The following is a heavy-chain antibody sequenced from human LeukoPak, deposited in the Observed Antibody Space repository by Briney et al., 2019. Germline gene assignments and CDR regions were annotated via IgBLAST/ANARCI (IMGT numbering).Heavy chain of an antibody. CDR2: IFQSVST. CDR1: GYSISGGYY. CDR3: ARYNSNGFDF. V-gene: IGHV4-38-2*02. J-gene: IGHJ4*02. Sequence: SETLSLTCTVSGYSISGGYYGGWIRQPPGKGLEWIGTIFQSVSTYYNPSLKSRVTTSVDTSKNQFSLKLSSVTAADTAVYYCARYNSNGFDFWSQGTLVTVSS. D-gene: IGHD6-19*01.